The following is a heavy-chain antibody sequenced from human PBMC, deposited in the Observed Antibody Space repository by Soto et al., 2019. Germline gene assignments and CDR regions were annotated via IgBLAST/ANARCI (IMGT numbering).Heavy chain of an antibody. Sequence: QVQLQESGPGLVKPSETLSLTCTVSGVSVSSGSYYWSWIRQPPGKGLEWIGYIYYSGSTNYNPSLKSRVTISVDTSKNQFYLKLSSVTAEDTAVHYCARLLPDASSGYVGFDYWVQGPLVTVSS. CDR3: ARLLPDASSGYVGFDY. V-gene: IGHV4-61*01. D-gene: IGHD3-22*01. J-gene: IGHJ4*02. CDR1: GVSVSSGSYY. CDR2: IYYSGST.